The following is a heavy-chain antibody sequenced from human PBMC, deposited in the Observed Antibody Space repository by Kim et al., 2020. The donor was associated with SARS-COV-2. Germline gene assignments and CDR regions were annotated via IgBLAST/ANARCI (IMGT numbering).Heavy chain of an antibody. D-gene: IGHD4-17*01. CDR1: GGTFSSYA. CDR3: ARMALGTTVSYFDY. CDR2: IIPIFGTA. V-gene: IGHV1-69*13. J-gene: IGHJ4*02. Sequence: SVKVSCKASGGTFSSYAISWVRQAPGQGLEWMGGIIPIFGTANYAQKFQGRVTITADESTSTAYMELSSLRSEDTAVYYCARMALGTTVSYFDYWGQGTLVTVSS.